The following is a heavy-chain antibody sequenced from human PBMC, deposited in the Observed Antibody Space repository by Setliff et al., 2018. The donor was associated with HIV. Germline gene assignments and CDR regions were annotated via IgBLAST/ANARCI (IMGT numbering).Heavy chain of an antibody. CDR2: IYTSGST. D-gene: IGHD3-22*01. Sequence: PSETLSLTCTVSGGSISSGSNYWSWIRQPAGKGLEWIGHIYTSGSTNYNPSLKSRVTISVDTSKNLFHLKLSSVTAADTAVYYCARILLYDSSAYFVNAFDIWGQGTVVTVSS. J-gene: IGHJ3*02. V-gene: IGHV4-61*09. CDR1: GGSISSGSNY. CDR3: ARILLYDSSAYFVNAFDI.